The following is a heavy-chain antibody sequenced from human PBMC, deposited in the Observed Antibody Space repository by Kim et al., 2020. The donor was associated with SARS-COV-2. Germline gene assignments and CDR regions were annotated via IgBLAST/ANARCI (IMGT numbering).Heavy chain of an antibody. CDR3: ATYSSGWYSAFDI. V-gene: IGHV4-34*01. Sequence: SETLSLTCAVYGGSFSGYYWSWIRQPPGKGLEWIGEINHSGSTNYNPSLKSRVTISVDTSKNRFSLKLSSVTAADTAVYYCATYSSGWYSAFDIWGQGTMVTVSS. D-gene: IGHD6-19*01. CDR2: INHSGST. J-gene: IGHJ3*02. CDR1: GGSFSGYY.